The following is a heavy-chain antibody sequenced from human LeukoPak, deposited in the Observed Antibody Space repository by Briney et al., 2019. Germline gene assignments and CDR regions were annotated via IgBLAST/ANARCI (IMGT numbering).Heavy chain of an antibody. Sequence: SETLSLTCSVSGDSINSGGYYWSWIRQPPGKGLEWIGYIYYSGSTYYNPSLKGRVTISVDTSKNQFSLKLSSVTAADTAVYYCARARDTVKDAFDIWGQGTMVTVSS. CDR3: ARARDTVKDAFDI. CDR1: GDSINSGGYY. D-gene: IGHD4-17*01. CDR2: IYYSGST. V-gene: IGHV4-30-4*08. J-gene: IGHJ3*02.